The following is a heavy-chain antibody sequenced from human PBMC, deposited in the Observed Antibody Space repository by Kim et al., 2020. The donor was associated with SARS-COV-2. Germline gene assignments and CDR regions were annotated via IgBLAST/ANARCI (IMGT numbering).Heavy chain of an antibody. CDR3: AAGIGWQIDY. Sequence: GGSLRLSCVASGFSIHDYWMNWIRQAPGKGLEWVAIIKKDGSETFYVNSLRGRFTISRDNKKNSLYLEMNSLTGDDSAVYYCAAGIGWQIDYWGQGTLVTVSS. D-gene: IGHD6-19*01. J-gene: IGHJ4*02. V-gene: IGHV3-7*05. CDR2: IKKDGSET. CDR1: GFSIHDYW.